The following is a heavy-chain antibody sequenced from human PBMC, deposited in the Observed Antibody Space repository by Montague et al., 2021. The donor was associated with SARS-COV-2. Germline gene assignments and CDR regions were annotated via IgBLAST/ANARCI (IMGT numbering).Heavy chain of an antibody. D-gene: IGHD3-3*01. CDR3: ARDSFWSSYYTDYYGMDV. J-gene: IGHJ6*02. CDR1: GFTFSSYW. V-gene: IGHV3-7*01. CDR2: IKQDGSEK. Sequence: SLRLSCAASGFTFSSYWMSWVRQAPGKGLEWVANIKQDGSEKYYVDSVKGRFTISRDNAKNSPYLQTNSLRAEDTAVYYCARDSFWSSYYTDYYGMDVWGQGTTVTVSS.